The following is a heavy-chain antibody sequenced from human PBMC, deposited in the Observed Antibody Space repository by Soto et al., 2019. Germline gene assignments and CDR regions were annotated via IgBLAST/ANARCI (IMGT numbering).Heavy chain of an antibody. D-gene: IGHD1-20*01. V-gene: IGHV3-23*01. CDR1: GFTFSNFA. J-gene: IGHJ5*02. CDR2: ISGGGDNT. Sequence: GGSLRLSCAASGFTFSNFAMSWVRQAPGKGLEWVSSISGGGDNTYYPTSVKGRFTISRDNSKNMLYLQMKSLRAEDTAVYYCVTTGEYDWNDEYNWFDPWGQGTLVTVSS. CDR3: VTTGEYDWNDEYNWFDP.